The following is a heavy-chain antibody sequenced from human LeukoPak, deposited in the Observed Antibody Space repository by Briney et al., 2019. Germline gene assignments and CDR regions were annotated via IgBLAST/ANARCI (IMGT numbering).Heavy chain of an antibody. Sequence: SETLSLTCTVSGGSISSYYWSWIRQPPGKGLEWIGYIYYSGSTNYNASLTNRVTISVDTSKNQFSLKLSSVTAADTAVYYCARVYPPFAIVAHYFDYWGQGTLVTVSS. J-gene: IGHJ4*02. V-gene: IGHV4-59*12. CDR3: ARVYPPFAIVAHYFDY. CDR1: GGSISSYY. CDR2: IYYSGST. D-gene: IGHD2-21*01.